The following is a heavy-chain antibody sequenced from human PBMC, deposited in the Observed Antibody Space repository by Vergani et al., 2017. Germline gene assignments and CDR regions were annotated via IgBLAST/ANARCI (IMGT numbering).Heavy chain of an antibody. J-gene: IGHJ6*03. D-gene: IGHD6-13*01. V-gene: IGHV3-15*01. CDR3: TTAGSNYGFYYMDV. CDR1: GFTIANAW. CDR2: MKSKTDGGTT. Sequence: EVQVVESGGGLVQPGGSLRVSCAASGFTIANAWMSWVRQAPGKGLEWVGRMKSKTDGGTTDYAAPVKGRFTISRNDSQNTLYLQMNSLKTEDTAVYYCTTAGSNYGFYYMDVWGQGTTVTVSS.